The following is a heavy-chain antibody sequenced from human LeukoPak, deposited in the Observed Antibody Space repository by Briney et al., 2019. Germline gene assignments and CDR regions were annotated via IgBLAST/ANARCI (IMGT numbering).Heavy chain of an antibody. CDR3: ARGLGTRRRDSFGSGSLDY. Sequence: GGFLRLSCVASGFTFSSFAMHWVRQAPGKGLEWVALISYDGSNKYFADSVKGRFTIPRDSYKNTVYLQMNRLRSEDTAVYYCARGLGTRRRDSFGSGSLDYWGRGTLVTVSS. CDR2: ISYDGSNK. D-gene: IGHD3-10*01. CDR1: GFTFSSFA. V-gene: IGHV3-30*04. J-gene: IGHJ4*02.